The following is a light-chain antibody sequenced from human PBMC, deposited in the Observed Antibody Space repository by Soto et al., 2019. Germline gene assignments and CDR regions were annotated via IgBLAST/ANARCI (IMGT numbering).Light chain of an antibody. CDR2: ANN. V-gene: IGLV1-40*01. J-gene: IGLJ2*01. CDR1: RSNIGANYD. CDR3: QSYDSSLSAWV. Sequence: QSVLTQPPSVSGAPGQRVTISCTGSRSNIGANYDVHWYRQLPGTAPKLLIYANNNRPSGVPDRFSGSKSGTSVSLAITGLQAEDEADYYCQSYDSSLSAWVFGGGTQLTVL.